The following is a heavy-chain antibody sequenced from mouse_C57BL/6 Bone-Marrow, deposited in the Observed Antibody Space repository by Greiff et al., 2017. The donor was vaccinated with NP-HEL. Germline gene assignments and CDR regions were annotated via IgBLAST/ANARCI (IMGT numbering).Heavy chain of an antibody. CDR3: TPFRYYCGSSYWYFDV. J-gene: IGHJ1*03. Sequence: EVKLMESGAELVRPGASVKLSCTASGFNIKDDYMHWVKQRPEQGLEWIGWIDPENGDTEYASKFQGKATITADTTSNTAYLQLSSLTSEDTAVYYCTPFRYYCGSSYWYFDVWGTGTTVTVSS. D-gene: IGHD1-1*01. CDR1: GFNIKDDY. CDR2: IDPENGDT. V-gene: IGHV14-4*01.